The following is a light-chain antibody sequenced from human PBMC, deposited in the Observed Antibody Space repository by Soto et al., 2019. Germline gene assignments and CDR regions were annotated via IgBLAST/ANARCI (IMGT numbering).Light chain of an antibody. CDR3: QQSYSTPFT. CDR1: QSISSY. CDR2: AAS. J-gene: IGKJ4*01. V-gene: IGKV1-39*01. Sequence: DIQMTQSPSSLSASVGDRVTITCRASQSISSYLNWYQQKPGKAPKLLIYAASSLQSGVPSRFSGRGSETDFTLTISSLQPEDFATYSCQQSYSTPFTFGGATKVEIK.